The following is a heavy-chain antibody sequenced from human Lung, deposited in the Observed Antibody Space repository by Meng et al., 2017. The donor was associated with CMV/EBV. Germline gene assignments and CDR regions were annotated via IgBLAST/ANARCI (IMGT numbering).Heavy chain of an antibody. CDR3: TSAPGDY. D-gene: IGHD1-14*01. V-gene: IGHV1-2*02. Sequence: QVRLVQSGAEVTKPGASVKVSCKASGYTFIDYYMHWVRQAPGQGLEWXGWINPKSGGTHYAQSFQGRVTITRDTSINTVYVEISSLKSDDTAVYYCTSAPGDYWGQGTLVTVSS. CDR2: INPKSGGT. J-gene: IGHJ4*03. CDR1: GYTFIDYY.